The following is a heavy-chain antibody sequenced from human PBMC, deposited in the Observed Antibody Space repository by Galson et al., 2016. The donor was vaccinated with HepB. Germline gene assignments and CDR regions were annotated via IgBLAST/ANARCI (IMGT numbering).Heavy chain of an antibody. V-gene: IGHV3-21*01. D-gene: IGHD2-15*01. CDR1: GFTFSRYS. J-gene: IGHJ6*02. Sequence: SLRLSCAASGFTFSRYSMNWVRQAPGKGLEWVASISSSGSYIYYADSVKGRLTISRDNAKNSLFLQMNSLRAEDTAVYYCARDCSGGSCYSYYYFDMDVWGQGTTVTVSS. CDR3: ARDCSGGSCYSYYYFDMDV. CDR2: ISSSGSYI.